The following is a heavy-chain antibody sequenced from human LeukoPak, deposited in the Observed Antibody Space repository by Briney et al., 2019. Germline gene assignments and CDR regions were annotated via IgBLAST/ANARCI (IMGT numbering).Heavy chain of an antibody. J-gene: IGHJ4*02. CDR3: ARHGHGAKFDY. CDR1: GGSVTSYCYY. CDR2: ISYGGTT. Sequence: SETLSLTCTVSGGSVTSYCYYWGWIRQPPGKGLEWIGSISYGGTTYFNPSLQSRVTISVDTSKNQFSLNLGSVTAADTALYYCARHGHGAKFDYWGQGTLVTVSS. D-gene: IGHD4-17*01. V-gene: IGHV4-39*01.